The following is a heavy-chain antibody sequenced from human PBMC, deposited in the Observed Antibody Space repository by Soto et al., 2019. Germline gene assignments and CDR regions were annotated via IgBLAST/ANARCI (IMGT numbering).Heavy chain of an antibody. CDR3: ARARRRGADYGDYYYYYMDV. CDR1: GGSISSYY. J-gene: IGHJ6*03. CDR2: IYYSGST. Sequence: QSETLSLTCTVSGGSISSYYWSWIRQPPGKGLEWIGYIYYSGSTNYNPSLKSRVTISVDTSKNQFSLKLSSVTAADTAVYYCARARRRGADYGDYYYYYMDVWGKGTTVTVSS. V-gene: IGHV4-59*01. D-gene: IGHD4-17*01.